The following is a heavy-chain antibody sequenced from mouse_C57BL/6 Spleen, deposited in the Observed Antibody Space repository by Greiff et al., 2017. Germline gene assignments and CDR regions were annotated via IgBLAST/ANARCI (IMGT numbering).Heavy chain of an antibody. CDR1: GYTFTDYE. CDR3: TRRDPFTSLDY. CDR2: IVPETGGT. Sequence: VQRVESGAELVRPGASVTLSCKASGYTFTDYEMHWVKQTPVHGLEWIGAIVPETGGTAYNQKFKGKAILTADKSSSTAYMELRSLTSEDSAVYYCTRRDPFTSLDYWGQGTTLTVSS. J-gene: IGHJ2*01. V-gene: IGHV1-15*01. D-gene: IGHD6-2*01.